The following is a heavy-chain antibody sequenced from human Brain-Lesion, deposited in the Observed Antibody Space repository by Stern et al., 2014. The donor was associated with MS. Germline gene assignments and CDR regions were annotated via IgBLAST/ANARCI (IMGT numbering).Heavy chain of an antibody. CDR2: IWVDGTKK. D-gene: IGHD6-19*01. J-gene: IGHJ6*02. CDR3: AKDKKDSSGWNLYFYGMDV. Sequence: QVQLVESGGGVVHPGRSLRLSCAVSGFTFSSYGMYWVRQAPGQGLEWAAGIWVDGTKKNYIESVKGRFTISRDNSKNTLSLQMTSLRAEDTAVYYCAKDKKDSSGWNLYFYGMDVWGQGTTVIVSS. V-gene: IGHV3-33*06. CDR1: GFTFSSYG.